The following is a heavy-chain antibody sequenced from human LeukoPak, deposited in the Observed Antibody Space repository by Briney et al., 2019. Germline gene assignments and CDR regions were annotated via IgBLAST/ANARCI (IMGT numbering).Heavy chain of an antibody. CDR2: MFHSGST. V-gene: IGHV4-38-2*01. CDR3: ARSLSRGYSGFRVSPFDY. Sequence: SETLSLTCAVSGYSFSSGYYWGWIRQPPGKGLEWIGSMFHSGSTYYNPSLKSRVTISVDKSKNHFSLKLSSVTAADTAVYYCARSLSRGYSGFRVSPFDYWGQGTLVTVSS. J-gene: IGHJ4*02. CDR1: GYSFSSGYY. D-gene: IGHD5-12*01.